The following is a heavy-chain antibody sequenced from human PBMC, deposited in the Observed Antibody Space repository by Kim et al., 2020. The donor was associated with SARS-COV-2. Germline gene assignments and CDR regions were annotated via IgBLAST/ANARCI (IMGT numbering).Heavy chain of an antibody. V-gene: IGHV3-30*18. CDR2: ISYDGTSK. J-gene: IGHJ4*02. D-gene: IGHD6-13*01. CDR1: GFTFSSYD. CDR3: AKGYSWSWWALFDY. Sequence: GGSLRLSCAASGFTFSSYDIHWVRQAPGKGLEWVTFISYDGTSKYYADSVKGRFTISRDNSKNTLYLQMNSLRAEDTAVYYCAKGYSWSWWALFDYWGQGTLVTVSS.